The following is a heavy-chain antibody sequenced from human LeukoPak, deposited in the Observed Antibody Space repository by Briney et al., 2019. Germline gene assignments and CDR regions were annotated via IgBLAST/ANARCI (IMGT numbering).Heavy chain of an antibody. CDR3: ALSGYASGLY. CDR1: GGSISSSNYY. V-gene: IGHV4-39*01. J-gene: IGHJ4*02. D-gene: IGHD3-22*01. Sequence: ASETLSLTCTVSGGSISSSNYYWVWIRQPPGKGLEWIGSIYYTGSTYYNPSLKSRVTISVDTSQNQFSLKLSSVTAADTAMYYCALSGYASGLYWGQGTLFTVSS. CDR2: IYYTGST.